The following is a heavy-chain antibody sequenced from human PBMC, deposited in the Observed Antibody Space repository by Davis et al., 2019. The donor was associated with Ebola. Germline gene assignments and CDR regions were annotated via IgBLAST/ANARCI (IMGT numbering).Heavy chain of an antibody. Sequence: ASVKVSCKASGYTFTSYAMHWVRQAPGQRLEWMGWINAGNGNTKYSQKFQGRVTMTTDTSTSTAYMELRSLRSDDTAVYYCARGSTMVRGEGWFDPWGQGTLVTVSS. CDR2: INAGNGNT. CDR1: GYTFTSYA. D-gene: IGHD3-10*01. V-gene: IGHV1-3*01. J-gene: IGHJ5*02. CDR3: ARGSTMVRGEGWFDP.